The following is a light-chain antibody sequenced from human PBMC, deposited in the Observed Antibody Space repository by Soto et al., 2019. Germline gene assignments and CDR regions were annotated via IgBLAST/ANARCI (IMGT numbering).Light chain of an antibody. J-gene: IGLJ2*01. V-gene: IGLV2-8*01. CDR2: EVS. CDR1: SSDIGAYNY. CDR3: SSYAGSNNLGV. Sequence: QSALTQPPSASGSPGQSVAISCTGTSSDIGAYNYVSWYQQHPGKAPKLMIFEVSKRPSGVPDRFSGSKSGTTASLTVSGLQADDEADYYCSSYAGSNNLGVFGGGTKLTVL.